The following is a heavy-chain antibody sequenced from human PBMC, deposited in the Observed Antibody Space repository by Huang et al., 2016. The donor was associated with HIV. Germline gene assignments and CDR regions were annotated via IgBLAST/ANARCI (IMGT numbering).Heavy chain of an antibody. J-gene: IGHJ4*02. D-gene: IGHD3-10*01. Sequence: EVQLVQSGAEVKKPGESLKISCKGSGYSFTSYWIGWVRQMPAKGLGGRGIIYPGDSDTRYSPSFQGQVTISANKSISTAYLQWSSLKASDTAMYYCARGGYYYGSGSYWDYWGQGTLVTVSS. CDR1: GYSFTSYW. V-gene: IGHV5-51*03. CDR3: ARGGYYYGSGSYWDY. CDR2: IYPGDSDT.